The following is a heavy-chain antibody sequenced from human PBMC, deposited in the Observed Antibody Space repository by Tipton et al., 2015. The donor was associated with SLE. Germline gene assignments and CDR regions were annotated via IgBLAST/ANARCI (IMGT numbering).Heavy chain of an antibody. CDR3: ARDRPDCSGGSCYPRWFDP. D-gene: IGHD2-15*01. J-gene: IGHJ5*01. CDR1: GGSISSSSYY. Sequence: TLSLTCTVSGGSISSSSYYCSWIRQPAGKGLEWIGRIYTSGSNNYNPSLKRRVTMSVDTSKNQSSLKLSSVTAADTAVYYCARDRPDCSGGSCYPRWFDPWGQGTLVTVSS. V-gene: IGHV4-61*02. CDR2: IYTSGSN.